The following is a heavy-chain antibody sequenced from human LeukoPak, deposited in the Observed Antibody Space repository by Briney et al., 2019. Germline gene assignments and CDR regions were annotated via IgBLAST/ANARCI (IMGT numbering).Heavy chain of an antibody. J-gene: IGHJ4*02. CDR1: DDSINSISYY. V-gene: IGHV4-61*02. Sequence: ASETLSLTCSVSDDSINSISYYWSWIRQPAGKGLEWVGLIYTGGNTNYNPSLKSRVTISVDTSRKQLSLQLNSVTAADTAVYYCARWRAVTGFYFDSWGQGTLVTVSS. D-gene: IGHD6-19*01. CDR2: IYTGGNT. CDR3: ARWRAVTGFYFDS.